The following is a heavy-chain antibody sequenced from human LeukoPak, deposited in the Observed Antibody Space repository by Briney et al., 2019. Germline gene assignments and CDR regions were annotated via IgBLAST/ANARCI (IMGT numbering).Heavy chain of an antibody. Sequence: SETLSLTCAVYGGSFSGYYWSWIRQPPGKGLEWIGEINHSGSTNYNPSLKSRVTISVDTSKNQFSLKLSSVTAADTAVYYCARGRGITMVRGAYDYYYMDVWGKGTTVTISS. V-gene: IGHV4-34*01. CDR2: INHSGST. D-gene: IGHD3-10*01. CDR1: GGSFSGYY. J-gene: IGHJ6*03. CDR3: ARGRGITMVRGAYDYYYMDV.